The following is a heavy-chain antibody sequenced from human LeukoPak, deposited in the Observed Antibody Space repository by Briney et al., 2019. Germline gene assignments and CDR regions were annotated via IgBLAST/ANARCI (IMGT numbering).Heavy chain of an antibody. J-gene: IGHJ4*02. CDR2: ISYDGTNK. CDR1: GFTFSNYA. Sequence: TGGSLRLSCAASGFTFSNYAMHWVRQAPGKGLEWVAVISYDGTNKYYVDSVKGRFTISRDNSKNTLYLQMNSLRAEDTAVYYCARAHDKEEWLHYYYFDYWGQGTLVTVSS. D-gene: IGHD3-3*01. V-gene: IGHV3-30-3*01. CDR3: ARAHDKEEWLHYYYFDY.